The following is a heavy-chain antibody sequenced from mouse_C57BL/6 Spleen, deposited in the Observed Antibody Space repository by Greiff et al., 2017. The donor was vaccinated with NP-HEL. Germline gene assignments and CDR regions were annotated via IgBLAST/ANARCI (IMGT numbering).Heavy chain of an antibody. V-gene: IGHV1-82*01. CDR1: GYAFSSSW. D-gene: IGHD2-4*01. CDR3: ARGEGDYPSFDY. J-gene: IGHJ2*01. Sequence: QVQLQQSGPELVKPGASVKISCKASGYAFSSSWMNWVKQRHGKGLEWIGRIYPGDGDTNYNGKFKGKATLTADKSSSTAYMQLSSLTSEDSAVYFCARGEGDYPSFDYWGQGTTLTVSS. CDR2: IYPGDGDT.